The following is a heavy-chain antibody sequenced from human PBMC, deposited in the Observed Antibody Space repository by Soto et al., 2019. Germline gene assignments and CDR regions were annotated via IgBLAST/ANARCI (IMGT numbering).Heavy chain of an antibody. D-gene: IGHD5-12*01. Sequence: GGSLRLSCAASGFTFSSYAMSWVRQAPGKGLEWASTISGSGFATYYADSVKGRFTISRDISKNTLYLQMNSLRAEDTAVYYCAKGLGVATTTWDYWGQGTLVTVYS. V-gene: IGHV3-23*01. CDR2: ISGSGFAT. CDR1: GFTFSSYA. J-gene: IGHJ4*02. CDR3: AKGLGVATTTWDY.